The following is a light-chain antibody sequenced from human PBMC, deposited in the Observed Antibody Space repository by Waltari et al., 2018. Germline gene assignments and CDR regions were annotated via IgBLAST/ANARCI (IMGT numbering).Light chain of an antibody. CDR3: SAYTTSITLV. CDR2: EVT. V-gene: IGLV2-14*01. Sequence: QPALTQPASVSGSPVQPITIPCTGTNGYVGAGKYVSWNQQHPGKAPKLIIYEVTNRPSGVSDRFSGSKSGNTASLTISALQAEDEADYYCSAYTTSITLVFGGGTKVTVL. CDR1: NGYVGAGKY. J-gene: IGLJ2*01.